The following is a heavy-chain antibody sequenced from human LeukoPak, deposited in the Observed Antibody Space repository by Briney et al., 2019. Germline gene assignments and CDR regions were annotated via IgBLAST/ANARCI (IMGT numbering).Heavy chain of an antibody. V-gene: IGHV4-59*01. CDR2: IYYSGST. D-gene: IGHD3-22*01. J-gene: IGHJ4*02. CDR3: ARLRYDSHSHTYYFDY. Sequence: SETLSLTCTVSGGSISSYYWRWIRQPPGKGLEWIGYIYYSGSTNYNPSLKSRVTISVDTSKNQFSLKLSSVTAADTAVYYCARLRYDSHSHTYYFDYWGQGTLVTVSS. CDR1: GGSISSYY.